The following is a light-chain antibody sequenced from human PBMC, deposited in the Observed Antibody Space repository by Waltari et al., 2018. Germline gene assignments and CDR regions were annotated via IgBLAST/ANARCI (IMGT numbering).Light chain of an antibody. Sequence: DIQMTQSPSTLSASVGDRVTISCRASQSVGTWLAWYQQKPGKAPKLLIYMASSLESGVPSRFSGSGSGTDFTLTISGLQPDDFATSSCQQYSSFSPFGQGTKV. CDR1: QSVGTW. J-gene: IGKJ2*01. V-gene: IGKV1-5*03. CDR2: MAS. CDR3: QQYSSFSP.